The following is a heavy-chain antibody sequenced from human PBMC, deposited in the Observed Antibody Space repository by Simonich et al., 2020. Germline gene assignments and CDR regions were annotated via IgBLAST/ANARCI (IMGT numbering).Heavy chain of an antibody. J-gene: IGHJ3*02. V-gene: IGHV5-51*01. D-gene: IGHD1-1*01. CDR2: LYPVDSYN. Sequence: EVPLVQSGAEVKKPGESLKISCKGSVYSFNSYWIGWVRHRPGKGLEWMGNLYPVDSYNRYSPSFQGQITNSADKSISTAYLQWSSLKASDTAMYYCARQLNDFDIWGQGTMVTVSS. CDR1: VYSFNSYW. CDR3: ARQLNDFDI.